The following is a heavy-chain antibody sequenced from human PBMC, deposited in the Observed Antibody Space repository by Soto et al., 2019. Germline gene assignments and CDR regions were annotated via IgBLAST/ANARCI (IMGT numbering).Heavy chain of an antibody. Sequence: SLRLSFAAAGFTLCSGAMGWVCQAPGKGLEWVSDIIDSGGSTYYADSVKGRFTISRDNSKSTLYLQMNSLRTEDTALYYCAKGRSYYYYYGVDVWGQGTTVTVSS. CDR1: GFTLCSGA. CDR3: AKGRSYYYYYGVDV. J-gene: IGHJ6*02. CDR2: IIDSGGST. V-gene: IGHV3-23*01.